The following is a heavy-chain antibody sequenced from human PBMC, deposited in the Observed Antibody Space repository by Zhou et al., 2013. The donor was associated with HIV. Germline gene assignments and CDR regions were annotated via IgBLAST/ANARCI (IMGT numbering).Heavy chain of an antibody. CDR1: GGTFSSYA. CDR2: IIPILGIA. Sequence: QVQLVQSGAEVKKPGSSVKVSCKASGGTFSSYAISWVRQAPGQGLEWMGRIIPILGIANYAQKFQGRVTITADKSTSTAYMELSSLRSEDTAVYYCARDAGYGSNWWDYWGQGTQVTVSS. J-gene: IGHJ4*02. CDR3: ARDAGYGSNWWDY. V-gene: IGHV1-69*04. D-gene: IGHD6-13*01.